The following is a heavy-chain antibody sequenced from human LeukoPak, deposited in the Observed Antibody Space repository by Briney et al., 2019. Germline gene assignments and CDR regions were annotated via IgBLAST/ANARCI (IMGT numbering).Heavy chain of an antibody. V-gene: IGHV1-69*01. CDR1: GGTFSSYA. CDR2: IIPIFGTA. J-gene: IGHJ4*02. D-gene: IGHD3-22*01. Sequence: SVKVFCKASGGTFSSYAISWVRQAPGQGLEWMGGIIPIFGTANYAQKFQGRVTITADESTSTAYMELSSLRSEDTAVYYCAKGAMIAPSADYWGQGTLVTVSS. CDR3: AKGAMIAPSADY.